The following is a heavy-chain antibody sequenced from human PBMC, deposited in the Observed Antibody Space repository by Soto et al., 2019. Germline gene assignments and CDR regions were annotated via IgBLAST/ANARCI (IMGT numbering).Heavy chain of an antibody. CDR1: GFTFSTYA. Sequence: EVQLLDSGGGLVQPGGSLRLSCAASGFTFSTYAMSWVPQAPGKGLEWVSTITGSGSSTYYADSVKGRFTISRDNSKNTLSLQMNSLRAEDTAVYYCAKDLYGDYGGVDYWGQGTLVTVSS. D-gene: IGHD4-17*01. CDR3: AKDLYGDYGGVDY. J-gene: IGHJ4*02. V-gene: IGHV3-23*01. CDR2: ITGSGSST.